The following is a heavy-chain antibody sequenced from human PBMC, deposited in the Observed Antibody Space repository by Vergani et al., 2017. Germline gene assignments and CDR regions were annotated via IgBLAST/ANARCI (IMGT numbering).Heavy chain of an antibody. V-gene: IGHV1-2*02. J-gene: IGHJ6*03. CDR1: GYTFSNYY. D-gene: IGHD2-2*01. CDR2: INPNSGGT. CDR3: ARDGPGPNCSSTSCHYYYYYYMDV. Sequence: QVQVVQSGAEVKKSGASVKVSCKTSGYTFSNYYMHWVRQAPGQGLEWMGWINPNSGGTNYAQKFQGRVTITRDTSISTAYMELSRLRSDDTAVYYCARDGPGPNCSSTSCHYYYYYYMDVWGKGTTVTVSS.